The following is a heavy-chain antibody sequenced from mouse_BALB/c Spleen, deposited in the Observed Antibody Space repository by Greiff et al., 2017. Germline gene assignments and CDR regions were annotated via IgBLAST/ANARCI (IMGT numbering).Heavy chain of an antibody. CDR3: ARRGLYGNYVDAMDY. CDR2: INPNNGGT. CDR1: GYTFTDYN. Sequence: EVKLMESGPELVKPGASVKIPCKASGYTFTDYNMDWVKQSHGKSLEWIGDINPNNGGTIYNQKFKGKATLTVDKSSSTAYMELRSLTSEDTAVYYCARRGLYGNYVDAMDYWGQGTSVTVSS. J-gene: IGHJ4*01. D-gene: IGHD2-1*01. V-gene: IGHV1-18*01.